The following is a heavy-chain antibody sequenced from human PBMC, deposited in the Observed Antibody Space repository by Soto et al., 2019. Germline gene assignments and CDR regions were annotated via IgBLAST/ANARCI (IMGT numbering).Heavy chain of an antibody. CDR3: AREGGYSYGFDY. J-gene: IGHJ4*02. Sequence: ASVKVSCKASGYTFTSYDINWVRQATGQGLEWMGWMNPNSGNTGYAQKFQGRVTMTRNTSISIAYTELSSLRSEDTAVYYCAREGGYSYGFDYWGQGTLVTVSS. CDR1: GYTFTSYD. V-gene: IGHV1-8*01. D-gene: IGHD5-18*01. CDR2: MNPNSGNT.